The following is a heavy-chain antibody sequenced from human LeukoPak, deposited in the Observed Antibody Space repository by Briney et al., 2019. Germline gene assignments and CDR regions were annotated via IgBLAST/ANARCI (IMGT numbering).Heavy chain of an antibody. Sequence: SETLSLTCSVSGGSISSGDCDWGWIRQPPGKGLEWIGSIYYSGSTYYNPSLKSRVTISADTSKNQFSLKLSSVTAADTAVYYCATEKSSGYHWGQGTLVTVSS. J-gene: IGHJ4*02. CDR2: IYYSGST. CDR1: GGSISSGDCD. V-gene: IGHV4-39*02. CDR3: ATEKSSGYH. D-gene: IGHD3-22*01.